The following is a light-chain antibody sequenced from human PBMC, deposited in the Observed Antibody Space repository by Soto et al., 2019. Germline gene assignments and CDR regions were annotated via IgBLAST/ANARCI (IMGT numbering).Light chain of an antibody. CDR1: QSVSSN. V-gene: IGKV3-15*01. Sequence: EIVMTQSPATLSVSPGERATLSCRASQSVSSNLAWYQQKPGQAPRLLIYGASTRATGIPARFSGSGSGTEFTLTISSLQAEDFAGYYCQQYTNWPPAWTFGQGTKVEIK. J-gene: IGKJ1*01. CDR3: QQYTNWPPAWT. CDR2: GAS.